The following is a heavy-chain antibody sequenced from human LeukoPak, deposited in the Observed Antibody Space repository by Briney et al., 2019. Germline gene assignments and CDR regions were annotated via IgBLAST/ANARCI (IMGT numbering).Heavy chain of an antibody. V-gene: IGHV1-8*01. CDR3: ARGVRYCSSAGCHGYYGMDV. CDR1: GYTFTSYD. D-gene: IGHD2-15*01. Sequence: ASVKVSCKASGYTFTSYDINWVRQATGQGLEWMGWMNPNSGNTSYAQKFQGRVTMARNTSISTVYMELSSLRSEDTAVYYCARGVRYCSSAGCHGYYGMDVWGQGTTVTVSS. J-gene: IGHJ6*02. CDR2: MNPNSGNT.